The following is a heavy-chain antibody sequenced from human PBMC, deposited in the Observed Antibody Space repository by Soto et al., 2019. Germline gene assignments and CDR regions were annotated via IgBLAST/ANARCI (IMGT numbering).Heavy chain of an antibody. J-gene: IGHJ1*01. CDR1: GYSFTSYW. CDR3: ATYVFGGNSDPEYFQH. V-gene: IGHV5-51*03. CDR2: IYPGDSDT. D-gene: IGHD2-21*02. Sequence: EVQLVQSGAEVKKPGESLKISCKGSGYSFTSYWIGWVRQMPGKGLEWMGSIYPGDSDTRYSPSFQGQVTISADKSIXXAYLQWRSLKASDTARYYCATYVFGGNSDPEYFQHWGQGTLVTVSS.